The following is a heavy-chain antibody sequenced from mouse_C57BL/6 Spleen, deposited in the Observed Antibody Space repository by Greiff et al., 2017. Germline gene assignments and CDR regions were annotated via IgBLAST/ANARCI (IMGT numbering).Heavy chain of an antibody. J-gene: IGHJ4*01. V-gene: IGHV1-39*01. CDR3: ARARYSNYPYYYAMDY. CDR1: GYSFTDYN. D-gene: IGHD2-5*01. Sequence: VQLKESGPELVKPGASVKISCKASGYSFTDYNMNWVKQSNGKSLEWIGVINPNYGTTSYNQKFKGKATLTVDQSSSTAYMQLNSLTSEYSAVYYCARARYSNYPYYYAMDYWGQGTSVTVSS. CDR2: INPNYGTT.